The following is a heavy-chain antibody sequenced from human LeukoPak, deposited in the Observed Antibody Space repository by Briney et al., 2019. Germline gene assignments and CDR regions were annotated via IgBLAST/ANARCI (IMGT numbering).Heavy chain of an antibody. D-gene: IGHD1-26*01. J-gene: IGHJ4*02. CDR1: GYTFSSNW. V-gene: IGHV3-74*01. CDR3: VRDLGGRSGH. CDR2: INEDGSTT. Sequence: GGSLRLSCAASGYTFSSNWMHWVRQAPGKGLVWVSRINEDGSTTNYADSVKGRSTIFRDNAKNTLYLQMNSLRAEDTAVYYCVRDLGGRSGHWGQGTLVTVSS.